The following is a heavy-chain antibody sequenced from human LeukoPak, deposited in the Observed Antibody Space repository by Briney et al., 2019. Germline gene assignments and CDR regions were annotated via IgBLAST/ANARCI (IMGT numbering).Heavy chain of an antibody. CDR2: IYYSGST. Sequence: SETLSLTCTVSGGSISSSSYYWGWIRQPPGKGLGWIGSIYYSGSTYYNPSLKSRVTISVDTSKNQFSLKLSSVTAADTAVYYCARGVSSGDFSYWGQGTLVTVSS. CDR3: ARGVSSGDFSY. J-gene: IGHJ4*02. CDR1: GGSISSSSYY. V-gene: IGHV4-39*01. D-gene: IGHD6-19*01.